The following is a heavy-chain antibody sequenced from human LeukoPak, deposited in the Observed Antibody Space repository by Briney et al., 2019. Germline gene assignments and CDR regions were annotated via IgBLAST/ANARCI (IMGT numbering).Heavy chain of an antibody. J-gene: IGHJ4*02. Sequence: GGSLRLSCAASGFIFSIYWMSWVRQAPGKGLEWMANMNVDGSEKYYVDSVKGRFTISRDNAKNSLFLRMSSLRVEDTAVYYCARGGAPGTAGYWGQGTLVTVSS. D-gene: IGHD6-13*01. CDR2: MNVDGSEK. CDR1: GFIFSIYW. V-gene: IGHV3-7*04. CDR3: ARGGAPGTAGY.